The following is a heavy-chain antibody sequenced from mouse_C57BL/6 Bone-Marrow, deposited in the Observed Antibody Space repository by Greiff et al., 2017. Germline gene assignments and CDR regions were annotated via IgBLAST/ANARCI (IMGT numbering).Heavy chain of an antibody. Sequence: VKLVESGAELVRPGASVTLSCKASGYTFTDYEMHWVKQTPVHGLEWIGAIDPETGGTAYNQKFKGKAILTADKSSSTAYMELRSLTSEDSAVYYCTRLIYEGYWYYFDYWGQGTTLTVSS. V-gene: IGHV1-15*01. CDR3: TRLIYEGYWYYFDY. CDR2: IDPETGGT. D-gene: IGHD2-3*01. CDR1: GYTFTDYE. J-gene: IGHJ2*01.